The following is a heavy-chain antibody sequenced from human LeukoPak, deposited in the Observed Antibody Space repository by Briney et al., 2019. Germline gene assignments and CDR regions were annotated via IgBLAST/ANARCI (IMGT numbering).Heavy chain of an antibody. CDR1: GGSISSSNW. CDR2: IYYSGSS. V-gene: IGHV4-4*02. CDR3: ARRGPESSGYYFDY. Sequence: SGTLSLTCAVSGGSISSSNWWSWVRQPPGKGLEWIGSIYYSGSSYYNPSLKSRVTISVDTSKSQFSLKLSSVTAADTAVYYCARRGPESSGYYFDYWGQGTLVTVSS. D-gene: IGHD3-22*01. J-gene: IGHJ4*02.